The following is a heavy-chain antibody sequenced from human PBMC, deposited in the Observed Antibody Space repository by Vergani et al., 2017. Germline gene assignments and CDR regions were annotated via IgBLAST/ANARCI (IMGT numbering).Heavy chain of an antibody. Sequence: EVQLVESGGGLVQPGGSLRLSCAASGFTFSSYWMHWVRQAPGKGLVWVSRINSDGSSTSYADSVKGRFTISRDNAKNTLYLQMNSLRAEDTAVYYCARAVYGFPRGWLNWFNPWGQGSLVTVSS. CDR1: GFTFSSYW. V-gene: IGHV3-74*01. CDR2: INSDGSST. J-gene: IGHJ5*02. CDR3: ARAVYGFPRGWLNWFNP. D-gene: IGHD4-17*01.